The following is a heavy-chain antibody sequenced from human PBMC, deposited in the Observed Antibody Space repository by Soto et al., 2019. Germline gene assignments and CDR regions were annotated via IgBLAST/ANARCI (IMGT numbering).Heavy chain of an antibody. CDR3: ARGYGYYDTSGYYYPFDV. V-gene: IGHV1-69*01. D-gene: IGHD3-22*01. Sequence: QVRLVQSGAEMQKPGSSVKVSCKASGGTFNNYAINWVRQAPGQGLQWMGGIIPKFGSPNYTQKFQGRVTITADEPTTTAYMELSSLKSEDTAVYYCARGYGYYDTSGYYYPFDVWGQGSLVIVSS. J-gene: IGHJ4*02. CDR2: IIPKFGSP. CDR1: GGTFNNYA.